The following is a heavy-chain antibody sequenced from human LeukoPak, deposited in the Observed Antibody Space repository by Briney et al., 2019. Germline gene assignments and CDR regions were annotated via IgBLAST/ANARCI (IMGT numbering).Heavy chain of an antibody. CDR2: IDGSGDKT. Sequence: LRGVSLRLSCAASGFTFSNFAIRWVRQVPGKGLEWVSSIDGSGDKTHYPDSVRGRFTVSRDNSKNTLYLQMNSLRVEDTATYFCAKVQFNWGPIDYWGQGTPVIVSS. D-gene: IGHD7-27*01. J-gene: IGHJ4*02. CDR3: AKVQFNWGPIDY. V-gene: IGHV3-23*01. CDR1: GFTFSNFA.